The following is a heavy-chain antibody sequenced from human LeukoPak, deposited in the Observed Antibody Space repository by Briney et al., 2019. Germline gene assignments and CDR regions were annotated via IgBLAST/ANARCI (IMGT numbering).Heavy chain of an antibody. CDR1: GDSVSSNSAV. CDR3: TRGGAAAGFDF. J-gene: IGHJ4*02. D-gene: IGHD6-13*01. CDR2: TYYRSRWYN. V-gene: IGHV6-1*01. Sequence: SQSLSLTCAISGDSVSSNSAVWNWIRQSPSRGLEWLGRTYYRSRWYNDYAVSVKSRISVNPDTSKNQFSLQLNSVTPEDTAVYYCTRGGAAAGFDFWGQRTQVSVSS.